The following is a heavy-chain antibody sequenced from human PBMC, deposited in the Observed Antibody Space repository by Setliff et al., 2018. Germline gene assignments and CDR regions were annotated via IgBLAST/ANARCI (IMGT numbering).Heavy chain of an antibody. V-gene: IGHV3-20*01. J-gene: IGHJ4*02. CDR2: INWDGRSI. CDR3: VRLGTVAAGD. CDR1: GFTFSSFW. D-gene: IGHD6-19*01. Sequence: PGGSLRLSCAASGFTFSSFWMHWVRQAPGKGLEWVSGINWDGRSIGYADSVKGRFTISRDNAENSLYLQMNSLRVEDTALYHCVRLGTVAAGDWGQGTLVTVSS.